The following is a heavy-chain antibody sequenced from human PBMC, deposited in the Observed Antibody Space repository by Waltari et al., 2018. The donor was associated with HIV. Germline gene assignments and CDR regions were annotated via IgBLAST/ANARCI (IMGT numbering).Heavy chain of an antibody. V-gene: IGHV4-34*01. D-gene: IGHD3-3*01. CDR2: INHSGST. CDR1: GGSFSGYY. J-gene: IGHJ4*02. CDR3: ARGKILEWSDSDY. Sequence: QVQLQQWGAGLLKPSETLSLTCAVYGGSFSGYYWSWIRQPPGKGLEWVGEINHSGSTNYNPSLKSRVTISVDTSKNQFSLKLSSVTAADTAVYYCARGKILEWSDSDYWGQGTLVTVSS.